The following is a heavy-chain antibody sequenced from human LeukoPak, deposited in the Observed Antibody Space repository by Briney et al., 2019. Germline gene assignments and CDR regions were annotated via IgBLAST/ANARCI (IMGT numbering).Heavy chain of an antibody. CDR2: IIPIFGTA. Sequence: SVKVSCKASGGTFSSYAISWVRQAPGQGLEWMGRIIPIFGTANYAQKFQGRVTITTDESTSTAYMELSSLRSEDTAVYYCARARGDYDDYFQHWGQGTLVTISS. CDR3: ARARGDYDDYFQH. V-gene: IGHV1-69*05. CDR1: GGTFSSYA. J-gene: IGHJ1*01. D-gene: IGHD4-17*01.